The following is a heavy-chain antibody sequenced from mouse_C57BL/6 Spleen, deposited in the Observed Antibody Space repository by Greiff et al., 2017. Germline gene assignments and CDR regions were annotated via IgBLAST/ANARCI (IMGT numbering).Heavy chain of an antibody. CDR2: INPNSGST. V-gene: IGHV1-64*01. CDR1: GYTFTSYW. Sequence: QVQLQQPGAELVKPGASVKLSCKASGYTFTSYWMHWVKQRPGQGLEWIGMINPNSGSTNYNEKFKDKATLTVEKSSSTAYMQLSSLTSEDSAVFYCSRDGYMDPDYFAYWGQGTLLTVSA. J-gene: IGHJ3*01. CDR3: SRDGYMDPDYFAY. D-gene: IGHD2-13*01.